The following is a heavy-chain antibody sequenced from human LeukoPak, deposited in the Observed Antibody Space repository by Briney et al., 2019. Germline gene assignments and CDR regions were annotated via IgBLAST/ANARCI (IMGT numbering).Heavy chain of an antibody. Sequence: GGALEISWRGSGCLFNSYLIGGGRQVPGKGLEGMGSIYPGESDTRYSPSFHGPATISADNSISTAYLQWSSLKASATAMYYCATPNTTDGGYVDWASWGQGTLVTVSS. D-gene: IGHD5-12*01. CDR2: IYPGESDT. CDR1: GCLFNSYL. V-gene: IGHV5-51*01. J-gene: IGHJ5*02. CDR3: ATPNTTDGGYVDWAS.